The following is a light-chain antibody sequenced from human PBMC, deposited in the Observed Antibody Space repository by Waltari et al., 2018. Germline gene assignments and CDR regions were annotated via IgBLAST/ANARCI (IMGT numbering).Light chain of an antibody. CDR1: QSLLYSSNNTNY. V-gene: IGKV4-1*01. CDR3: QQYYTTLYT. J-gene: IGKJ2*01. CDR2: WAS. Sequence: DIVMTQSPDSLAVSLGARATINCKSSQSLLYSSNNTNYLAWYQQKPGQPPKLLVYWASTRESGVPDRFSGSGSGTDFTLTISSLQAEDVAVYYCQQYYTTLYTFGQGTKLEIK.